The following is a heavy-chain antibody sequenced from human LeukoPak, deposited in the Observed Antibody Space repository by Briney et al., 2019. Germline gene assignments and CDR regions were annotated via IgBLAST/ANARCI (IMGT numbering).Heavy chain of an antibody. D-gene: IGHD3-22*01. J-gene: IGHJ4*02. Sequence: GRSLRLSCAASGFTFEDYAMHWVRQAPGKGLEWVSGISWNSGSIGYADSVKGRFTISRDNAKNSLYLQMNSLRAEDTALYYCAREAGYYDSSGYYYFDYWGQGTLVTVSS. CDR1: GFTFEDYA. CDR3: AREAGYYDSSGYYYFDY. CDR2: ISWNSGSI. V-gene: IGHV3-9*01.